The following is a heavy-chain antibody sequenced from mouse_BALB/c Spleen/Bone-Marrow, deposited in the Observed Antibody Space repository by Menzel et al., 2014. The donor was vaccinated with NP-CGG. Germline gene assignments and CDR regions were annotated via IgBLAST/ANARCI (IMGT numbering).Heavy chain of an antibody. J-gene: IGHJ4*01. Sequence: LVESGAERVKPGALVKLSCIASGFNIKDTYMHWVKQRPEQGLEWIGRIDPANGNTKYDPKFQGKATITADTSSNKAYQQLSSLTSEDTAVDYCAGGLLQNHYAMDYWGQGTPVTVSS. CDR2: IDPANGNT. D-gene: IGHD1-1*02. V-gene: IGHV14-3*02. CDR3: AGGLLQNHYAMDY. CDR1: GFNIKDTY.